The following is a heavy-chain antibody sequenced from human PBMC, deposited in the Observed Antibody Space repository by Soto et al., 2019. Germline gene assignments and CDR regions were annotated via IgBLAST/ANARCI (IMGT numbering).Heavy chain of an antibody. CDR3: ARGSSGDKVDY. J-gene: IGHJ4*02. V-gene: IGHV4-59*01. Sequence: SETLSLTCTVSGGSISSYYWSWIRQPPGKGLEWIGYIYYSGSTNYNPSLKSRVTISVDTSKNQFSLKLSSVTAADTAVYYCARGSSGDKVDYWGQGTLVTVSS. D-gene: IGHD1-26*01. CDR2: IYYSGST. CDR1: GGSISSYY.